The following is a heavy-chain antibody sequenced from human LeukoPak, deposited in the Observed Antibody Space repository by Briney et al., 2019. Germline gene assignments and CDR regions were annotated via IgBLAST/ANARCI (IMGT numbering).Heavy chain of an antibody. CDR1: GGSFSSGSYY. V-gene: IGHV4-61*01. CDR3: ARGLIAVAGTFFDY. D-gene: IGHD6-19*01. Sequence: SETLTLTCTVSGGSFSSGSYYWSWIRQPPGKGLEWIGYIYYSGSTNYNPSLKSRVAISVDTSKNQFSLKLSSVTAADTAVYYCARGLIAVAGTFFDYWGQGTLVTVSS. CDR2: IYYSGST. J-gene: IGHJ4*02.